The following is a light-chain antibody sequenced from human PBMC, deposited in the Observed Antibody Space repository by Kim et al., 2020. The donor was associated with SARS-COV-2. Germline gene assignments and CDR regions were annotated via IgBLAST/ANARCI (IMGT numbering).Light chain of an antibody. CDR3: QQYDHVPFT. CDR1: QDISNS. J-gene: IGKJ4*01. Sequence: DIQMTKSPSSLSASVGDRVTITCLATQDISNSLNWYQQKPGEPPKLLIYEATNLETGVPIRFSGSTSVTDFTFTISSLQPEDIATYYCQQYDHVPFTFGGGTKVDIK. CDR2: EAT. V-gene: IGKV1-33*01.